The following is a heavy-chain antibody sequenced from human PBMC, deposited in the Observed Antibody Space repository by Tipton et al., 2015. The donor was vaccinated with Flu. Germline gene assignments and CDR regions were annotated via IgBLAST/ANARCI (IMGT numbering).Heavy chain of an antibody. CDR1: GFTFSFYW. V-gene: IGHV3-74*01. Sequence: SLRLSCAASGFTFSFYWMHWFRQTPGKGPLWISRIGTDGSTMSYADSFKGRFTVSRDNAKNTLYLQVDSLRAEDTAVYYCARNWNGVDYWGQGTLVTVSS. D-gene: IGHD1-1*01. J-gene: IGHJ4*02. CDR2: IGTDGSTM. CDR3: ARNWNGVDY.